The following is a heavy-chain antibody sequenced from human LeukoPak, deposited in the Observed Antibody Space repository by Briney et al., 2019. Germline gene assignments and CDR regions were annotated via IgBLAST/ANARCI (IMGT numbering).Heavy chain of an antibody. Sequence: SETLSLTCTVSGGSISISSYYWGWIRQPPGKGLEWIGSIYYSGDTYYNPSLKSRVTISVDTSKNQFSLKLSSVTAADTAVYYCARDGSNIVVVEDDAFDIWGQGTMVTVSS. CDR1: GGSISISSYY. J-gene: IGHJ3*02. V-gene: IGHV4-39*07. CDR3: ARDGSNIVVVEDDAFDI. D-gene: IGHD2-15*01. CDR2: IYYSGDT.